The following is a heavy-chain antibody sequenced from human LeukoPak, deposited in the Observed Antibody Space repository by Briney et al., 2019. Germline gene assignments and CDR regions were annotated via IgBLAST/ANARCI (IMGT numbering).Heavy chain of an antibody. CDR1: GFTFSSYG. V-gene: IGHV3-30*02. CDR3: AKDRSSSWYYFDS. J-gene: IGHJ4*02. CDR2: IRYDGSNK. D-gene: IGHD6-13*01. Sequence: PGGSLRLSCAASGFTFSSYGMHWVRQAPGKGLEWVAFIRYDGSNKYYADSVKGRFTISRDNSKNTLYLQMNSLRAEDTAVYYCAKDRSSSWYYFDSWGQGTLVTVSS.